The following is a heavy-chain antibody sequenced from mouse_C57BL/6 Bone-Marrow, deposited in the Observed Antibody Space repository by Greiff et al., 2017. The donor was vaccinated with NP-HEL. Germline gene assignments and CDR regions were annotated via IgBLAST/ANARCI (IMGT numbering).Heavy chain of an antibody. D-gene: IGHD1-1*01. V-gene: IGHV1-26*01. CDR1: GYTFTDYY. Sequence: VQLQQSGPELVKPGASVKISCKASGYTFTDYYMNWVKQSHGKSLEWIGDINPNNGGTSYNQKFKGKATLTVDKSSSTAYMELRSLTSEDSAVYYCARRGIYYYGSSLSFDYWGQGTTLTVSS. CDR2: INPNNGGT. CDR3: ARRGIYYYGSSLSFDY. J-gene: IGHJ2*01.